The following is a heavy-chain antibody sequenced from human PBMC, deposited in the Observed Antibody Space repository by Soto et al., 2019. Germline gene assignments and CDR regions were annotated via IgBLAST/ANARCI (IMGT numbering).Heavy chain of an antibody. V-gene: IGHV1-69*06. D-gene: IGHD6-6*01. Sequence: QVQLVQSGAEVKKPGSSVKVSCKASGGTFSSYAISWVRQAPGQGLEWMGGIIPIFGTANYAQKFQGRVTITADKSTSTAYMELSSLRSEDTAVYYCAREYSSSSGPDYYYGMDVWGQGTTVTVSS. CDR1: GGTFSSYA. CDR2: IIPIFGTA. CDR3: AREYSSSSGPDYYYGMDV. J-gene: IGHJ6*02.